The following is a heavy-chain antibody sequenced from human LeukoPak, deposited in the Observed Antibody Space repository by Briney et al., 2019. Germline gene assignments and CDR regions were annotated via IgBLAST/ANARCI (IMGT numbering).Heavy chain of an antibody. Sequence: SQTLSLTCTVSGGSISGDSYYWNWIRQPAGKGLEWIGHIHTSGRTSYKSSLKSRVTISIDTSNNEFSLRLSSVTAADTAVYYCARDLAAALGSWFDPWGQGTLVTVSS. V-gene: IGHV4-61*09. CDR1: GGSISGDSYY. CDR2: IHTSGRT. D-gene: IGHD6-13*01. CDR3: ARDLAAALGSWFDP. J-gene: IGHJ5*02.